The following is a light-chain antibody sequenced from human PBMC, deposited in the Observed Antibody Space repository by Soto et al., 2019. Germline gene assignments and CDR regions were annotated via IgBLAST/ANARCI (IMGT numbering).Light chain of an antibody. Sequence: EIVLTQSPATLSLSPGEIATLSCGASQSVSTYLAWYQQKPGQAPRLLIYDVSNRATGIPARFSGSGSGTNFTLTSSGLEPEDFAVYYCQHRSGWPPWTCGQGTKVQI. V-gene: IGKV3-11*01. CDR2: DVS. CDR3: QHRSGWPPWT. CDR1: QSVSTY. J-gene: IGKJ1*01.